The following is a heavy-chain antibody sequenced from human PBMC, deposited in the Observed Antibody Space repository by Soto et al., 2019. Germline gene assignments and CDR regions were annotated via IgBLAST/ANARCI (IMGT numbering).Heavy chain of an antibody. J-gene: IGHJ4*02. CDR3: ACALRYCRGGSRQALDY. V-gene: IGHV1-18*01. D-gene: IGHD2-15*01. CDR1: GYTFTSYG. Sequence: ASVKVSCKASGYTFTSYGISWVRQAPGQGLEWMGWISAYNGNTNYAQKLQGRVTMTTDTSTSTAYMELRSLRSDDTAVYYCACALRYCRGGSRQALDYWGKGTVVTVSS. CDR2: ISAYNGNT.